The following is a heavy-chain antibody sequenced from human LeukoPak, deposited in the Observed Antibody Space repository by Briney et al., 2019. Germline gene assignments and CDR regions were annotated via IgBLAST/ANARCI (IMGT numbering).Heavy chain of an antibody. CDR3: VLGDGKD. CDR1: GFTFSRTW. Sequence: PGGSLRLSCAASGFTFSRTWMSWARQAPGKGLEWVANIHEDGSEKYYVESVKGRFTVSRDNAKNSLNLQMSSMRAEDTAVYYCVLGDGKDWGQETLVTVSS. J-gene: IGHJ4*02. V-gene: IGHV3-7*03. CDR2: IHEDGSEK. D-gene: IGHD4-23*01.